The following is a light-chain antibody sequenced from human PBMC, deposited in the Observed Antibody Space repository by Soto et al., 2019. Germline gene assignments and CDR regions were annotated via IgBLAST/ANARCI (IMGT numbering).Light chain of an antibody. Sequence: QSALTQPPSASGSPGQSVTISCTGTSTDIGDYKYVSWYQQYPGKAPKLMIYAVTERPSGVPDRFSGSKSGNTASLTVSGLQAEDEADYYCSSSAGSNHVIFGGGTQLTVL. J-gene: IGLJ7*01. CDR2: AVT. CDR3: SSSAGSNHVI. V-gene: IGLV2-8*01. CDR1: STDIGDYKY.